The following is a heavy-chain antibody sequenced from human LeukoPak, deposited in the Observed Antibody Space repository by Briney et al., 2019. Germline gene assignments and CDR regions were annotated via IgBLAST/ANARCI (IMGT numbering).Heavy chain of an antibody. CDR2: ISSSSSSYI. D-gene: IGHD6-19*01. CDR1: GFTFSSYS. CDR3: ARALYNSGWYPDYFDY. J-gene: IGHJ4*02. Sequence: GGSLRLSCAASGFTFSSYSMNWVRQAPGKGLEWVSSISSSSSSYIYYADSVKGRFTISRDNARNSLYLQMNSLRAEDTAVYYCARALYNSGWYPDYFDYWGQGTLVTVSS. V-gene: IGHV3-21*01.